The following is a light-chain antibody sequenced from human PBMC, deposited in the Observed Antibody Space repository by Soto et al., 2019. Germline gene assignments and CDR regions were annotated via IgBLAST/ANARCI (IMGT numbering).Light chain of an antibody. CDR2: GNS. CDR1: SSNIGAGYD. V-gene: IGLV1-40*01. Sequence: QAVVTQPPSVSGAPGQRVTISCTGSSSNIGAGYDVHWYQQLPGTAPKLLIYGNSNRPSWVPDRFSGSKSGTSASLAITGLQAEDEADYYCQSYDSSLSVVFGGGTKLTVL. CDR3: QSYDSSLSVV. J-gene: IGLJ2*01.